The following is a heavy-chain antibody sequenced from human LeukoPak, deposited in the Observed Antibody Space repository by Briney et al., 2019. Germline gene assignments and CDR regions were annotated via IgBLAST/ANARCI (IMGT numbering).Heavy chain of an antibody. J-gene: IGHJ4*02. V-gene: IGHV3-33*01. CDR2: IRYGGSNK. Sequence: GVSVTLSCAASGFTFSSYDMHWVRQAPGKGLEGVAVIRYGGSNKYYADSVKGRFTISRDNSKNTLYLQMNSLRAEDTAVYYCARDNSRIAAAGSGGLFDYWGQGTLVTVSS. D-gene: IGHD6-13*01. CDR3: ARDNSRIAAAGSGGLFDY. CDR1: GFTFSSYD.